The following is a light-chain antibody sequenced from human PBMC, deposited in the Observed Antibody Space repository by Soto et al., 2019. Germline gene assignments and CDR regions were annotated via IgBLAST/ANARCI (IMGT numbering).Light chain of an antibody. V-gene: IGKV1-39*01. CDR1: RTINTY. CDR2: AAS. Sequence: DVRMTQSPSSLSASVGDTITITCRASRTINTYLNWFQQKPGEPPRLLIYAASTLHGGVPSRFSGSGSGADFTLTISLLQPEVFASYHYQQNYSDISFGGGTKV. CDR3: QQNYSDIS. J-gene: IGKJ4*01.